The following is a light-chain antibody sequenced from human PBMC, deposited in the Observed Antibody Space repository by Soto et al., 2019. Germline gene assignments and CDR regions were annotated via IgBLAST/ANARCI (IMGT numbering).Light chain of an antibody. Sequence: QSALTQRASVSGSPGQSITISCTGTSSDVGGYNYVSWYQQHPGKAPKLMIYEVSNRPSGVSNRFSGSKSGNTASLTISGLQAEDEADYYCSSYTSTTPCVFGTGTKLTVL. V-gene: IGLV2-14*01. J-gene: IGLJ1*01. CDR3: SSYTSTTPCV. CDR1: SSDVGGYNY. CDR2: EVS.